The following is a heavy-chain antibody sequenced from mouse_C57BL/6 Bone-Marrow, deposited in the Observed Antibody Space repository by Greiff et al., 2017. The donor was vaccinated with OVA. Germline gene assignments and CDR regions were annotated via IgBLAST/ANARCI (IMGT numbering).Heavy chain of an antibody. J-gene: IGHJ4*01. V-gene: IGHV14-4*01. CDR3: TGYYGRVPYAMDC. CDR2: IDPENGDT. CDR1: GFNIKDDY. D-gene: IGHD2-1*01. Sequence: EVQLQQSGAELVRPGASVKLSCTASGFNIKDDYMHWVPQRPEQGLEWIGWIDPENGDTEYASKFQGQATITADTSSNTASLQLRRLTSEDTAVYYCTGYYGRVPYAMDCWGQGTAVTVSS.